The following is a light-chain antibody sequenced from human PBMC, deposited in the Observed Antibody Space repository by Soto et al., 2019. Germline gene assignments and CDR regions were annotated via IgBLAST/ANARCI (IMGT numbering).Light chain of an antibody. Sequence: QSVLTQPPSASGSPGQSVSISCTGTSSDVGAYDYVSWYQQHPGKVPKLLIYEVNKRPSGVPDRFSGSKSANTASLTVSGLQPEDEADYYCSSYAGTKNVVVFGGGTKLTVL. J-gene: IGLJ2*01. CDR3: SSYAGTKNVVV. CDR1: SSDVGAYDY. V-gene: IGLV2-8*01. CDR2: EVN.